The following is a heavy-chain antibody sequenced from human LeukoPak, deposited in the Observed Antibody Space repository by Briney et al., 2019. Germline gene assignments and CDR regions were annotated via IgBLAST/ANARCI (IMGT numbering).Heavy chain of an antibody. CDR3: ARSGGWQCPFDY. CDR1: GGSISSYY. V-gene: IGHV4-4*09. CDR2: IYTSGST. Sequence: SETLSLTCTVSGGSISSYYWSWIRQPPGKGLEWIGYIYTSGSTNSNPSLKSRVTISVDTSKNQSSLKLSSVTAANTAVYYCARSGGWQCPFDYWGQGTLVTVSS. J-gene: IGHJ4*02. D-gene: IGHD6-19*01.